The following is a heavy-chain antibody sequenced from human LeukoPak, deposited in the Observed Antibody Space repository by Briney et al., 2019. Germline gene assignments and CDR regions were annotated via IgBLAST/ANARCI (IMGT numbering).Heavy chain of an antibody. CDR1: GDSVSSNSAA. Sequence: SQTLSLTCAISGDSVSSNSAAWNWIRQSPSRGLEWLGRTYYRSKWYNDYAVSVKSRITINPDTSKNQFSLKLSSVTAADTAVYYCARVNNSWYFRGDSNWFDPWGQGTLVTVSS. CDR2: TYYRSKWYN. V-gene: IGHV6-1*01. CDR3: ARVNNSWYFRGDSNWFDP. J-gene: IGHJ5*02. D-gene: IGHD6-13*01.